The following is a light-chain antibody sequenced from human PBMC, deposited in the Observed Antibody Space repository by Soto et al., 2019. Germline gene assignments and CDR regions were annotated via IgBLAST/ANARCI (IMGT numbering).Light chain of an antibody. V-gene: IGLV2-14*03. Sequence: QSALTQPASVSGSPGQSITISCTGTSSDVGYYNYVSWYQQHPGKAPKLMIYDVRCRPSGVSDRFSGSKSGNTASLTLSGLQAEDEADYYCSSYTSSSTLVFGTGTKVTVL. CDR1: SSDVGYYNY. CDR3: SSYTSSSTLV. J-gene: IGLJ1*01. CDR2: DVR.